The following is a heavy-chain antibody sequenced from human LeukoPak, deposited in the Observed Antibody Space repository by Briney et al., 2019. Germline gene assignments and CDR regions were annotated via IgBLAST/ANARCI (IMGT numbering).Heavy chain of an antibody. D-gene: IGHD1-26*01. CDR2: ISPAGSST. CDR1: GFTFSSDW. Sequence: GGSLRLSCAASGFTFSSDWMHWVRQAPGQGLGWVSRISPAGSSTNYADSVKGRFTISRDNAMNTLYLHLNSLRAEDTAVYYCARGVRGSYGTDLWGQGTLVTVSS. J-gene: IGHJ5*02. V-gene: IGHV3-74*01. CDR3: ARGVRGSYGTDL.